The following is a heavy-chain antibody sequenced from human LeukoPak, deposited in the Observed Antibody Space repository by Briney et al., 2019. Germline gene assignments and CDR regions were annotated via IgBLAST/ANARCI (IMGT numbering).Heavy chain of an antibody. CDR2: FDPEDGET. D-gene: IGHD6-25*01. J-gene: IGHJ5*02. CDR1: GYTLTESS. Sequence: ASVKVSCKVSGYTLTESSMHWVRQAPGKGLEWMGGFDPEDGETIYAQKFQGRVAMTEDTSTDTTYMELNNLKSEDTAIYYCFKFAAGPDPYYPWGQGTLVTVSS. V-gene: IGHV1-24*01. CDR3: FKFAAGPDPYYP.